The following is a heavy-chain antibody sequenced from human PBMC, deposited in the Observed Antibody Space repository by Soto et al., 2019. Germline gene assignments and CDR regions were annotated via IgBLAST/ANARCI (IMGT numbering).Heavy chain of an antibody. CDR3: AKDYYYDSTGLFFDY. CDR1: GFSLGRYA. CDR2: ISASGGSA. Sequence: EVQLLESGGGLVQPGGSLRLSCAASGFSLGRYAMSWVRQAPGKGLEWISVISASGGSASYADSVKGRFTISKDNSKNTPYQQVNSLRAEDTAVYYCAKDYYYDSTGLFFDYWGQGTLVTVSS. J-gene: IGHJ4*02. D-gene: IGHD3-22*01. V-gene: IGHV3-23*01.